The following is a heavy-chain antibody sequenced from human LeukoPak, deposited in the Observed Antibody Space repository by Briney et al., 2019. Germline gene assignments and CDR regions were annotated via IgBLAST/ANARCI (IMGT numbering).Heavy chain of an antibody. V-gene: IGHV1-8*01. J-gene: IGHJ4*02. CDR1: GYTFTSYD. D-gene: IGHD3-10*01. CDR2: MNPNSGNR. CDR3: VSDYYGSGSYDY. Sequence: ASVKVSCKASGYTFTSYDINWVRQATGQGLEWMGWMNPNSGNRGYAQKFQGRVTMTRNTSISTAYMELSSLRSEDTAVYYCVSDYYGSGSYDYWGQGTLVTVSS.